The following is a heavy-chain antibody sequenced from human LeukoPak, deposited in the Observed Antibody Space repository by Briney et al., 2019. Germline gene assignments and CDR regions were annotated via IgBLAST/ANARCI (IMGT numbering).Heavy chain of an antibody. J-gene: IGHJ4*02. V-gene: IGHV4-59*12. Sequence: SETLSLTCTVSGDSISSYYWSWIRQPPGKGLEWIGYIYYSGSTNYNPSLKSRVTISVDTSRNQFSLKLSSVTAADTAVYYCARDLGWDYYDSSGYFDYWGQGTLVTVSS. CDR2: IYYSGST. CDR3: ARDLGWDYYDSSGYFDY. D-gene: IGHD3-22*01. CDR1: GDSISSYY.